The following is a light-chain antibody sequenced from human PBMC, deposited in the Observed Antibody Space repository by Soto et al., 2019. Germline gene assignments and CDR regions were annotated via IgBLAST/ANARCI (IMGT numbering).Light chain of an antibody. Sequence: EIVLTQSPGTLSLFPGERATLSCRASQSLTTRYLAWYQQKPGQAPRLLIYGASSWATGIPHRFSGSGSATDFTLTISRLEPEDFALYYCQPYGTSPTFGQGTRLEIK. CDR1: QSLTTRY. V-gene: IGKV3-20*01. CDR2: GAS. J-gene: IGKJ5*01. CDR3: QPYGTSPT.